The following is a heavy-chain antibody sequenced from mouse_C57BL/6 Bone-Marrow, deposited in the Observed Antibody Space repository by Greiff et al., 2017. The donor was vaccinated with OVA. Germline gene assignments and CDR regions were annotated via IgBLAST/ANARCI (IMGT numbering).Heavy chain of an antibody. Sequence: DVKLVESGGGLVQPGGSLKLSCAASGFTFSDYGMAWVRQAPRKGPEWVAFISNLAYSIYYADTVTGRFTISRENAKNTLYLEMSSLRSEDTAMYYCARHGDYSNYFDYWGQGTTLTVSS. CDR3: ARHGDYSNYFDY. J-gene: IGHJ2*01. CDR2: ISNLAYSI. V-gene: IGHV5-15*01. CDR1: GFTFSDYG. D-gene: IGHD2-5*01.